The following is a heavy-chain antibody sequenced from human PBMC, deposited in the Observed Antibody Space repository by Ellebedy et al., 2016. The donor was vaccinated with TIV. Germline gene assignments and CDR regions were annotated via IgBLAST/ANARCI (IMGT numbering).Heavy chain of an antibody. V-gene: IGHV3-23*01. D-gene: IGHD5-24*01. CDR3: VRDRNYPNDVFDL. CDR1: GFTFSNFG. CDR2: ISGSGPPT. Sequence: GGSLRLXXAASGFTFSNFGMSWVRQAPGKGLEWISAISGSGPPTNYADTVKGRFTISRDNSRSTVSLQMNGLRAEDTAPYYCVRDRNYPNDVFDLWGQGTVVTVSS. J-gene: IGHJ3*01.